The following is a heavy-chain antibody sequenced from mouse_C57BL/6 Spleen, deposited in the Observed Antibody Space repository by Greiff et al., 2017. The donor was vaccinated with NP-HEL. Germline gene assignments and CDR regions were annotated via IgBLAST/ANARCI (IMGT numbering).Heavy chain of an antibody. J-gene: IGHJ2*01. CDR2: IYPGSGST. D-gene: IGHD1-1*01. V-gene: IGHV1-55*01. CDR1: GYTFTSYW. CDR3: ARTTTVVASFDY. Sequence: QVQLQQSGAELVKPGASVKMSCKASGYTFTSYWITWVKQRPGQGLEWIGDIYPGSGSTNYNEKFKSKATLTVDTSSSTAYMQLSSLTSEDSAVYYCARTTTVVASFDYWGQGTTLTVSS.